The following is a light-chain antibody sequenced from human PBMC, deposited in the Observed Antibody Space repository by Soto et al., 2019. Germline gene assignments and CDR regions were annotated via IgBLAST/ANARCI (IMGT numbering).Light chain of an antibody. V-gene: IGKV3-20*01. Sequence: EILLTQSPGTLSLSPGERATLSCRASQSVSSSYLAWYQQKPGQAPRLLIYGASSRATGIPDRFSGSGSGTDFTLTISRLEPEDFAVSYCQQYGSSRPITFGGGTKVDIK. CDR2: GAS. CDR3: QQYGSSRPIT. CDR1: QSVSSSY. J-gene: IGKJ4*01.